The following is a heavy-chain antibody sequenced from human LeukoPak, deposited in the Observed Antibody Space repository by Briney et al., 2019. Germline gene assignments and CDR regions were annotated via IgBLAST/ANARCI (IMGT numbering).Heavy chain of an antibody. V-gene: IGHV3-53*01. CDR1: GFIVSDNY. CDR3: AKDGDTQTYYDFWN. Sequence: GGSLRLSCAASGFIVSDNYMSWVRQAPGKGLEWVSVIYSGGTTYYADSVKGRFTISRDNSKNTLYLQMNSLRAEDTAVYYCAKDGDTQTYYDFWNWGQGTLVTVSS. CDR2: IYSGGTT. J-gene: IGHJ4*02. D-gene: IGHD3-3*01.